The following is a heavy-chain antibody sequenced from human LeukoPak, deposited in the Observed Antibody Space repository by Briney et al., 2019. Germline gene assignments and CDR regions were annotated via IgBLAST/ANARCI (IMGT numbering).Heavy chain of an antibody. CDR3: ASRDFCNRLIHDAFDI. CDR1: GGSISSYY. D-gene: IGHD4-11*01. V-gene: IGHV4-4*07. Sequence: PSETLSLTCTVSGGSISSYYWSWIRQPAGKGLEWIGRIYTSGSTNYNPSLKSRVTMSVDTSKNQFSLKLSSVTAADTAVYYCASRDFCNRLIHDAFDIWGQGTMVTVSS. CDR2: IYTSGST. J-gene: IGHJ3*02.